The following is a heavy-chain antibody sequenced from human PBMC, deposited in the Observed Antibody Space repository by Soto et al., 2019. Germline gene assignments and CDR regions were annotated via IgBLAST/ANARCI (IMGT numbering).Heavy chain of an antibody. Sequence: GGSLRLSCAASGFTFSSYEMNWVRQAPGKGLEWVSYISSSGSTIYYADSVKGRFTISRDNAKNSLYLQMNSLRAEDTAVYYCASDGGYNPFDYWGQGTLVTVSS. CDR3: ASDGGYNPFDY. CDR1: GFTFSSYE. V-gene: IGHV3-48*03. D-gene: IGHD5-12*01. CDR2: ISSSGSTI. J-gene: IGHJ4*02.